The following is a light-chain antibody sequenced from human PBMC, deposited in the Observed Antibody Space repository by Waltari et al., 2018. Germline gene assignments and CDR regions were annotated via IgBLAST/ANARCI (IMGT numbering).Light chain of an antibody. CDR2: KAS. CDR3: QQYNSYPYT. Sequence: DIQMTQSPSTLSASVGDRVTITCRASQITSTWLAWYQQKPGKAPKLLIYKASSLESGVPSRFSGSVSGTEFTLTISSLQPDDFATYYCQQYNSYPYTFGQGTKLEIK. CDR1: QITSTW. V-gene: IGKV1-5*03. J-gene: IGKJ2*01.